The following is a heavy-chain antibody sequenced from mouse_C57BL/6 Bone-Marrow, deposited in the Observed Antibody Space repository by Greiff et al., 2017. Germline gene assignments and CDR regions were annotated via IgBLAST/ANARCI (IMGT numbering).Heavy chain of an antibody. CDR3: ARYCYYGNSYAMDY. D-gene: IGHD1-1*01. J-gene: IGHJ4*01. CDR2: IRNKANGYTT. CDR1: GFTFTDYY. V-gene: IGHV7-3*01. Sequence: EVHLVESGGGLVQPGGSLSLSCAASGFTFTDYYMSWVRQPPGKALEWLGFIRNKANGYTTEYSASVKGRFTISRDNSQSILYLQMNALRAEDSATYDCARYCYYGNSYAMDYWGQGTSVTVSS.